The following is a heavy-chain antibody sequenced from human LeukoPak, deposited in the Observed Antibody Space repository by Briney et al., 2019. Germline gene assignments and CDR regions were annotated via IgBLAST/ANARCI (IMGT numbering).Heavy chain of an antibody. V-gene: IGHV1-18*01. J-gene: IGHJ5*02. CDR3: ARGLDYYGSGSSNWFDP. CDR2: ISAYNGNT. D-gene: IGHD3-10*01. CDR1: GYTFTSYG. Sequence: ASVKVSCKASGYTFTSYGISWVRQAPGQGLEWMGWISAYNGNTNYAQKLQGRATMTTDTSTSTAYMELRSLRSDDTAVYYCARGLDYYGSGSSNWFDPWGQGTLVTVSS.